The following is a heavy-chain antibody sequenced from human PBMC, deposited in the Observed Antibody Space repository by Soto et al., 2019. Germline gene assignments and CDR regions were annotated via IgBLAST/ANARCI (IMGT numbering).Heavy chain of an antibody. D-gene: IGHD6-19*01. J-gene: IGHJ4*02. V-gene: IGHV2-5*02. CDR2: LYWDDDK. CDR1: GFSLSTSGVG. CDR3: AHRPPLVVAVAGERFNYFDY. Sequence: QITLKESGPTLVKPTQTLTLTCTFSGFSLSTSGVGVGWIRQPPGKALEWLALLYWDDDKRYSPFLKSSLTITRDTSNNPVVLTMTNMDPVDTAIYCCAHRPPLVVAVAGERFNYFDYWGQGTVVTVSA.